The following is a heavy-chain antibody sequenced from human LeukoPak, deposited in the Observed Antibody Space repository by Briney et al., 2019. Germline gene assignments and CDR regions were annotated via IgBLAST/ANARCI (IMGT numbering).Heavy chain of an antibody. V-gene: IGHV4-4*02. D-gene: IGHD3-22*01. J-gene: IGHJ3*02. Sequence: SGTLSLTCAVSGGSISSSNWWSWVRQPPGKGLEWIGEIYHSGSTNYNPSLKSRVTISVDKSKNQFSLKLSSVTAADTAVYYCARDPPHYYDSSGLLDAFDIWGQGTMVTVSS. CDR2: IYHSGST. CDR1: GGSISSSNW. CDR3: ARDPPHYYDSSGLLDAFDI.